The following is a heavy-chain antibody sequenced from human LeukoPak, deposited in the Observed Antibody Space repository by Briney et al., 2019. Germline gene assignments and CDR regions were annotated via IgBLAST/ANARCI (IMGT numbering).Heavy chain of an antibody. J-gene: IGHJ3*02. Sequence: PSETLSLTCTVSGDSISSYYWSWIRQPPGKGLEWLGYIYYSGSTNYNPSLKSRVTISVDTSKNQFSLKLSSVTAADTAVYYCAGAERQTAMVTRAAFNIWGQGTMVTVSS. CDR2: IYYSGST. CDR1: GDSISSYY. D-gene: IGHD5-18*01. V-gene: IGHV4-59*13. CDR3: AGAERQTAMVTRAAFNI.